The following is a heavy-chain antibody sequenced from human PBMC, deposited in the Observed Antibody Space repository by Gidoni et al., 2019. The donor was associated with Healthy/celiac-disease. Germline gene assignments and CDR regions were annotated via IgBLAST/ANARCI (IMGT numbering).Heavy chain of an antibody. J-gene: IGHJ6*02. D-gene: IGHD3-3*01. V-gene: IGHV3-49*03. Sequence: EVQLVESGGGLVQPGRSLRLSCTASGFTFGDYAMSWFRQAPGKGLEWVGFIRSKAYGGTTEYAASVKGRFTISRDDSKSIAYLQMNSLKTEDTAVYYCTRDVIWSGYTRYYYYYYGMDVWGQGTTVTVSS. CDR3: TRDVIWSGYTRYYYYYYGMDV. CDR1: GFTFGDYA. CDR2: IRSKAYGGTT.